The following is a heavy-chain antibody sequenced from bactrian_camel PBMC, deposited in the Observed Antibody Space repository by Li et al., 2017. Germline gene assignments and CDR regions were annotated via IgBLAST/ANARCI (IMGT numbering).Heavy chain of an antibody. V-gene: IGHV3S31*01. J-gene: IGHJ6*01. CDR2: MDSGGGST. CDR1: GFAFSSYA. D-gene: IGHD6*01. Sequence: VQLVESGGGLVQPGGSLRLSCAASGFAFSSYAMNWVRQAPGKGLEWVSAMDSGGGSTYYADSVKGRFTISRDNAKNTLYLQMNSLKTEDTAVYYCARARSHLVRDFGYWGQGTQVTVS. CDR3: ARARSHLVRDFGY.